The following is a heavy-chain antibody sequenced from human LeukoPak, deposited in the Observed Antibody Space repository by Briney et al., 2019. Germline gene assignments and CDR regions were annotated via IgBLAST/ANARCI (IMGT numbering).Heavy chain of an antibody. Sequence: GGSLRLSCAASGFTFSRYWMSWVRQAPGKGLEWVANIKEDGNEKYYVDSVKGRFTISRDNAKNSLYLQMESLRAEDMALYYCARDDEITFGTDSWGQGTLVTVSS. D-gene: IGHD3-16*01. V-gene: IGHV3-7*01. CDR3: ARDDEITFGTDS. CDR2: IKEDGNEK. CDR1: GFTFSRYW. J-gene: IGHJ4*02.